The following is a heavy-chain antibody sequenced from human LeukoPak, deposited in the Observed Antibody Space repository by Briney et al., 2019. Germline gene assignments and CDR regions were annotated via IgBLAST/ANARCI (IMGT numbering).Heavy chain of an antibody. D-gene: IGHD1-14*01. CDR3: AKVRTYFYHGLDV. CDR1: GFTFSSYA. Sequence: PGGSLRLSCAASGFTFSSYAMHWVRQAPGKGLEWVAVISYDGSNKYYADSVKGRSTISRDNSKNTLFLQVNSLRAEDTAVYYCAKVRTYFYHGLDVWGQGTTVTVSS. CDR2: ISYDGSNK. V-gene: IGHV3-30-3*01. J-gene: IGHJ6*02.